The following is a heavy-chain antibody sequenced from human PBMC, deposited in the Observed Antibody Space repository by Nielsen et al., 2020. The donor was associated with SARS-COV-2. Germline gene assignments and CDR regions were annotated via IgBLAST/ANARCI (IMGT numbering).Heavy chain of an antibody. CDR1: GYTFTSYD. J-gene: IGHJ4*02. CDR3: ARDTKDVYCSGGSCYSEGFDY. D-gene: IGHD2-15*01. V-gene: IGHV1-8*01. Sequence: ASVKVSCKASGYTFTSYDINWVRQATGQGLEWMGWMNPNSGNPGYAQKFQGRVTMTRNTSISTAYMELSSLRSEDTAVYYCARDTKDVYCSGGSCYSEGFDYWGQGTLVTVSS. CDR2: MNPNSGNP.